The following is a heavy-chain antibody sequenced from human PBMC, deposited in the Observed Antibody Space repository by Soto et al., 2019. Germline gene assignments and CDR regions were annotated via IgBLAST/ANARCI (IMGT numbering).Heavy chain of an antibody. V-gene: IGHV3-30-3*01. CDR1: GFTFNSFT. CDR3: ATWEERYFQD. D-gene: IGHD1-26*01. J-gene: IGHJ1*01. CDR2: ISHHGCHK. Sequence: QVQLVESGGGVVQPGRSLRLSCAASGFTFNSFTMHWVRQAPGKGLDWVAVISHHGCHKYSADSVTGRFTIARDDSKNTLSMQMTSLRVADTAIYYCATWEERYFQDWGQGTLVTVSS.